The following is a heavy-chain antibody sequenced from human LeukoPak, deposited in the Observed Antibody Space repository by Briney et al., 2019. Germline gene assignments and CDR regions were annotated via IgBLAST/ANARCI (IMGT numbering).Heavy chain of an antibody. CDR2: ISSSSSTT. J-gene: IGHJ4*02. CDR3: ARRRGYSTDY. CDR1: GFTFSSYS. Sequence: GGSLRLSCAASGFTFSSYSMNWVRQAPGKGLEWVSYISSSSSTTYYADSVKGRFTISRDNAKNSLYLQMNSLRAEDTAVYYCARRRGYSTDYWGQGTLVTVSP. D-gene: IGHD5-12*01. V-gene: IGHV3-48*01.